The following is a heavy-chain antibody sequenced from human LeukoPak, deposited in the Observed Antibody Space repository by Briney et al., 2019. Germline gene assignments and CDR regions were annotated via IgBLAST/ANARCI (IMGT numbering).Heavy chain of an antibody. D-gene: IGHD5-18*01. CDR2: ISAYNRNT. J-gene: IGHJ6*02. V-gene: IGHV1-18*01. CDR3: ARDTAVAYYGMDV. Sequence: ASVKVSRKASGYTYTSYGISWVRQAPGQGLEWMGWISAYNRNTNYAQKSQDRVTMTTDSSTTTAYMELRSLTSDDTALYYCARDTAVAYYGMDVWGQGTTVTVSS. CDR1: GYTYTSYG.